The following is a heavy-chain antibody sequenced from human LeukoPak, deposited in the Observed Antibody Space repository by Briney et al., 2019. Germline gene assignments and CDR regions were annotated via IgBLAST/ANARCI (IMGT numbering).Heavy chain of an antibody. V-gene: IGHV3-53*01. Sequence: GGSLRLSCTASGFTVRSNDMSWVRQSPRKGLEWVSIMYSGGSTDYADSVKGRFIISRDHSKNTLYLQMNRLRAEDTAVYYCARDRYCSGGSCYGDAFDLWGQGTMVTVSS. J-gene: IGHJ3*01. CDR1: GFTVRSND. CDR3: ARDRYCSGGSCYGDAFDL. CDR2: MYSGGST. D-gene: IGHD2-15*01.